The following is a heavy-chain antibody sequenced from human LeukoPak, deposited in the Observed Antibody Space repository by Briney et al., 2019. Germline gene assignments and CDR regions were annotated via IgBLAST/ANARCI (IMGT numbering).Heavy chain of an antibody. CDR1: GGSISSYY. Sequence: KTSETLSLTCTVSGGSISSYYWSWIRQPPGKGLEWIGYIYYSGSTNYNPSLKSRVTISVDTSKNQFSLKLSSVTAADTAVYYCARSGETYYYYYMDVWGKGTTVTISS. CDR2: IYYSGST. CDR3: ARSGETYYYYYMDV. D-gene: IGHD2-21*01. J-gene: IGHJ6*03. V-gene: IGHV4-59*01.